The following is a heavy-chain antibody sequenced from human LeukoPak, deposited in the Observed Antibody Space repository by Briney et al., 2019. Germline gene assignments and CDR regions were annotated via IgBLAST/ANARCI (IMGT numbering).Heavy chain of an antibody. V-gene: IGHV1-2*02. Sequence: AAVTVSCKTSGYAFTDYYIHCVRQARGQGLEWMCWINPNTIVTNYAQKFRGRVTMTRDTAINTVYMYLTSLSSDDTAVYYCVRGDEGIDVTGGPSEFWGQGTLVTVSS. D-gene: IGHD2-21*02. J-gene: IGHJ4*02. CDR2: INPNTIVT. CDR1: GYAFTDYY. CDR3: VRGDEGIDVTGGPSEF.